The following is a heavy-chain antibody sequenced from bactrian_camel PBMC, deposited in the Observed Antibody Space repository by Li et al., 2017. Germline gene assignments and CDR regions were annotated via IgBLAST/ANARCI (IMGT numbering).Heavy chain of an antibody. D-gene: IGHD7*01. J-gene: IGHJ6*01. CDR3: AARVRGWWLLSLSVSDFAY. CDR2: IGSDGTDI. CDR1: RYTGSINA. Sequence: HVQLVESGGRSVEVGGSLRLSCTVFRYTGSINALGWFRQAPGKGLEWVSSIGSDGTDIAYADSMKGRFTISRDVAKHTLYLQMNNLKPEDTAMYYCAARVRGWWLLSLSVSDFAYWGQGTQVTVS. V-gene: IGHV3S6*01.